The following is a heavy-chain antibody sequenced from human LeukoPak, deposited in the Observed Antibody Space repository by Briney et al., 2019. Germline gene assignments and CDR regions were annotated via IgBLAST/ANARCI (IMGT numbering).Heavy chain of an antibody. CDR2: IKSKTNGGTT. J-gene: IGHJ3*02. CDR1: GFTFSNYD. D-gene: IGHD5-18*01. CDR3: VTEGYIYGYHSLDT. Sequence: GGTLRLSCAASGFTFSNYDMSWVRQAPGKGLEWVGRIKSKTNGGTTDSAAPVKGRFTISRDDSKNTLYLQMISLKIEDTAVYYCVTEGYIYGYHSLDTWGRGTMVTVSS. V-gene: IGHV3-15*01.